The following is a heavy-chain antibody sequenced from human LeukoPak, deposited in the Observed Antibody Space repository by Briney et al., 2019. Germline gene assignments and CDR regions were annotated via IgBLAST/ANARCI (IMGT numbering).Heavy chain of an antibody. Sequence: SETLSLTCTVAGGSFSSYYWSRIRQPPGKGLEWIGYIYYSGSTYYNPSLKSRVTISVDTSKNQFSLKLTSVTAADTAVYYCARWPYCSGANCSRDYWGQGTLVTVSS. CDR3: ARWPYCSGANCSRDY. D-gene: IGHD2-15*01. J-gene: IGHJ4*02. V-gene: IGHV4-59*01. CDR2: IYYSGST. CDR1: GGSFSSYY.